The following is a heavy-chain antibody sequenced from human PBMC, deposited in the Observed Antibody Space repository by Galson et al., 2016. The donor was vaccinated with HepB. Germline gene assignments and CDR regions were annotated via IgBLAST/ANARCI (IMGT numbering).Heavy chain of an antibody. V-gene: IGHV3-21*01. Sequence: SLRLSCAASGFRFSSYGMNWVRQSPGKGLEWVSSISTGGTYTYDADSVKGRFTISRDNAKNSLYLQMNSLRVEDTAVYYCARFREMTTMVNGAVGGYWGQGTLVTVSS. CDR2: ISTGGTYT. J-gene: IGHJ4*02. CDR3: ARFREMTTMVNGAVGGY. D-gene: IGHD4-23*01. CDR1: GFRFSSYG.